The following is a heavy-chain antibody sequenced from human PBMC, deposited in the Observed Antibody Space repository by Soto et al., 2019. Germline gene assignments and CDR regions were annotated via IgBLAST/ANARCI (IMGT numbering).Heavy chain of an antibody. V-gene: IGHV1-18*01. J-gene: IGHJ6*02. CDR1: GYTFISYG. D-gene: IGHD3-16*01. CDR2: SSTYNDNT. CDR3: ARILCGSVVSDYSDGMGV. Sequence: QVQLGQSGAEVKKPGASVKVSCKASGYTFISYGISWVRQAPGQGLEWMGWSSTYNDNTKIAQKLQGKVTMTTDTSTTTAHMELRSLRSADTAVYYCARILCGSVVSDYSDGMGVWGPGTTVIVS.